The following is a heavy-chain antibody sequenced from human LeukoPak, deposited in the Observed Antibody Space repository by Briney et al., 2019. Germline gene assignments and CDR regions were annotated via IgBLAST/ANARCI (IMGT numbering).Heavy chain of an antibody. V-gene: IGHV3-23*01. CDR1: GFTFSSYA. CDR3: AKVGYYDSSGYLVYFDY. J-gene: IGHJ4*02. D-gene: IGHD3-22*01. CDR2: ISGSGGST. Sequence: GGPLRLSCAASGFTFSSYAMSWVRQAPGKGLEWVSAISGSGGSTYYADSVKGRFTISRDNSKNTLYLQMNSLRAEDTAVYYCAKVGYYDSSGYLVYFDYWGQGTLVTVSS.